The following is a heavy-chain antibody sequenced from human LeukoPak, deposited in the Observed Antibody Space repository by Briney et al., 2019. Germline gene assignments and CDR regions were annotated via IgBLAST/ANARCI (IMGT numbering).Heavy chain of an antibody. CDR3: ASHGYSSSWKFDY. CDR1: GGTFSSYA. V-gene: IGHV1-69*05. Sequence: SVKVSCKASGGTFSSYAISWVRQAPGQGLEWMGGIIPIFGTANYAQKFQGRVTITTDESTSTAYMELSSLRSEDTAVYYCASHGYSSSWKFDYWGQGTLVTVSS. D-gene: IGHD6-13*01. CDR2: IIPIFGTA. J-gene: IGHJ4*02.